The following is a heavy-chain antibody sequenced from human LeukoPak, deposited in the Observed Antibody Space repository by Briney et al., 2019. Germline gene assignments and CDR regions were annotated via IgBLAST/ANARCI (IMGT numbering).Heavy chain of an antibody. D-gene: IGHD2-21*02. Sequence: PGGSLRLSCAASGFTFSTYWMNWYRQAPGKGLEWVGNINQDASEINYVASVRGRFTISRDNAKNSLHPQMNSLRAEDTAVYYCATDRDNSDWQKRFDSWGQGTLVTVSS. CDR1: GFTFSTYW. J-gene: IGHJ4*02. V-gene: IGHV3-7*01. CDR3: ATDRDNSDWQKRFDS. CDR2: INQDASEI.